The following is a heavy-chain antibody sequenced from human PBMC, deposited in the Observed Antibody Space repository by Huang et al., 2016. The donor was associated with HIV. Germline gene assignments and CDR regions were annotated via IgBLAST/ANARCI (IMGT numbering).Heavy chain of an antibody. CDR1: EYTLTELS. CDR2: FEPEIGET. J-gene: IGHJ4*02. V-gene: IGHV1-24*01. CDR3: ATGFDVFFDF. D-gene: IGHD3-9*01. Sequence: QVQLVQSRAEVKKPGASVKVSCKVSEYTLTELSIHWVRQPPGKGLEWMGSFEPEIGETIYAQKCQGRVTMTEDTSTETAFMELSGLRPEDTAVYYCATGFDVFFDFWGQGTLVTVSS.